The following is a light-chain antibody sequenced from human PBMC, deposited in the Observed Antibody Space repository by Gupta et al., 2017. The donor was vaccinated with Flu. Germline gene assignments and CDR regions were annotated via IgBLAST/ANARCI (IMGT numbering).Light chain of an antibody. V-gene: IGKV3-11*01. Sequence: DIVLTQSPATLSCSPGERVTLSCRASQAISNYVTWYQQRPGQAPRLLIYGVSNRATGTPDRFSGSGCGTDFTLTISGLEPEDVAVYYCQHRPNWPSISFGQGTRLDIK. CDR3: QHRPNWPSIS. J-gene: IGKJ5*01. CDR2: GVS. CDR1: QAISNY.